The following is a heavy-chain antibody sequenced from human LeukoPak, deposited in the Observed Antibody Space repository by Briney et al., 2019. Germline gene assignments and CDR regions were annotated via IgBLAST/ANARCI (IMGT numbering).Heavy chain of an antibody. CDR2: IKSNSDGGAI. CDR1: GFTFDDYG. J-gene: IGHJ6*03. CDR3: TTDFYCNNKGRFYYMDV. D-gene: IGHD2/OR15-2a*01. V-gene: IGHV3-15*01. Sequence: GGSLRLSCAASGFTFDDYGMSWVRQAPGKGLEWVGRIKSNSDGGAIDYAAPVKGRFTISRDDSKNTLYLQMNSLKAEDTAIYYCTTDFYCNNKGRFYYMDVWGKGTTVTVSS.